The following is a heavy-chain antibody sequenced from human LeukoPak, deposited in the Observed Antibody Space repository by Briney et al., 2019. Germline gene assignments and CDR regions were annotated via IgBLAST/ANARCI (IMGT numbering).Heavy chain of an antibody. J-gene: IGHJ5*02. CDR1: GLTFSSYA. CDR2: ISSSSGYI. Sequence: GGSLRLSCAVSGLTFSSYAMRWVRQAPGKGLEWVSSISSSSGYIHYADSVKGRFTISRDNAKNSLYLQMNSLRAEDTAVYYCTRGPPFDPWGQGTLVTVSS. V-gene: IGHV3-21*01. CDR3: TRGPPFDP.